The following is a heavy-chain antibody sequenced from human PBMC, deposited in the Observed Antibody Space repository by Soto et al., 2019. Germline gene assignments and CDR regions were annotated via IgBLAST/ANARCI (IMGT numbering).Heavy chain of an antibody. CDR2: IIPIFGTA. CDR1: GGTFSSYA. V-gene: IGHV1-69*13. D-gene: IGHD3-16*01. J-gene: IGHJ6*02. Sequence: SVKVSCKASGGTFSSYAISWVRQAPGQGLEWMGGIIPIFGTANYAQKFQGRVTITADESTSTAYMELSSLRSEDTAVYYCARDTRPAYGPIQYYYGMDVWGQGTTVTVSS. CDR3: ARDTRPAYGPIQYYYGMDV.